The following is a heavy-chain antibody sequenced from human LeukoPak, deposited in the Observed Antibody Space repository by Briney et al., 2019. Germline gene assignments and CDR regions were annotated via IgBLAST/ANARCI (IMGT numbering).Heavy chain of an antibody. CDR1: GGSISSYY. CDR2: IYYSGST. Sequence: SETLSLTCTVSGGSISSYYWSWIRQPPGKGLEWIGYIYYSGSTNYNPSLKSRVTISVDTSKNQFSLKLSSVTAVDTAVYYCARHGRGYSYGYLFDYWGQGTLVTVSS. V-gene: IGHV4-59*08. CDR3: ARHGRGYSYGYLFDY. J-gene: IGHJ4*02. D-gene: IGHD5-18*01.